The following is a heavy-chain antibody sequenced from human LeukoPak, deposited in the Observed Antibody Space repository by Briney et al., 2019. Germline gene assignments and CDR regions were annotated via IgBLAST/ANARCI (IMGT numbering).Heavy chain of an antibody. V-gene: IGHV3-9*03. CDR2: ISWNSGSI. CDR1: GFNFEDSA. CDR3: AKLISGDRDGFDI. J-gene: IGHJ3*02. D-gene: IGHD5-24*01. Sequence: GGSLRLSCAASGFNFEDSAMYWVRQAPGKGLEWVSGISWNSGSIVYADSVKGRFTISRDNAKNSLYLQMNSVRAEDMALYYCAKLISGDRDGFDIWGQGTMVTVSS.